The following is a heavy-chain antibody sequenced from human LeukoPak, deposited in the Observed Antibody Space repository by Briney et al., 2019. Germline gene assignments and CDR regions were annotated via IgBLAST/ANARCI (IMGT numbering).Heavy chain of an antibody. CDR2: MDTSGSYI. CDR1: GFIFSNFD. V-gene: IGHV3-23*01. Sequence: GGSLRLSCAASGFIFSNFDMNWVRQAPGKGLEWVSAMDTSGSYIYYADSVKGRFTISKDNSKNTLFLQMNSLKVEDTAIYYCAKESGYSSGWDYFDSWGQGTLVTVSS. CDR3: AKESGYSSGWDYFDS. D-gene: IGHD3-10*01. J-gene: IGHJ4*02.